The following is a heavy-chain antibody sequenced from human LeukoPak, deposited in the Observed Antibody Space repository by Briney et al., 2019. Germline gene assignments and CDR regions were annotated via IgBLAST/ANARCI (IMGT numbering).Heavy chain of an antibody. J-gene: IGHJ4*02. CDR2: ISSSSSTI. CDR1: GLIFSSYA. Sequence: GGSLRLSCAASGLIFSSYAMSWVRQAPGKGLEWVSYISSSSSTIYYADSVKGRFTISRDNAKNSLYLQMNSLRAEDTAVYYCARRTVYCSSTSCSNWGQGTLVTVSS. CDR3: ARRTVYCSSTSCSN. V-gene: IGHV3-48*01. D-gene: IGHD2-2*01.